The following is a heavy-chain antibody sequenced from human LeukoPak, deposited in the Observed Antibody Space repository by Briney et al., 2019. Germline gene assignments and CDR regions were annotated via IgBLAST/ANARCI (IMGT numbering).Heavy chain of an antibody. Sequence: PGGSLRLSCAASGFTFSSYSMNWVRQAPGQGLEWVSSISSSSSYIYHADSVKGRFTISRDNAKNSVYLQMNSLRAEDTAVYYCARDRSGYTEFDYWGQGTLVTVSS. CDR3: ARDRSGYTEFDY. J-gene: IGHJ4*02. V-gene: IGHV3-21*01. CDR1: GFTFSSYS. CDR2: ISSSSSYI. D-gene: IGHD5-12*01.